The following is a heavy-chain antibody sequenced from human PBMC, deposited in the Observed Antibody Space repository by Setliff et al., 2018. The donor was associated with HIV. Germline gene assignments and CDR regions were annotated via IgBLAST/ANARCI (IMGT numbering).Heavy chain of an antibody. D-gene: IGHD7-27*01. CDR1: GASISSYY. CDR2: IYYSGGT. J-gene: IGHJ4*02. Sequence: SETLSLTCTVSGASISSYYWSWIRQPPGKGLEWIGYIYYSGGTTYNPSLKSRVAISADKSKNQFSLQLSSVTAADTAVYYCARGSTVWAFAHWGQGALVTVSS. CDR3: ARGSTVWAFAH. V-gene: IGHV4-59*01.